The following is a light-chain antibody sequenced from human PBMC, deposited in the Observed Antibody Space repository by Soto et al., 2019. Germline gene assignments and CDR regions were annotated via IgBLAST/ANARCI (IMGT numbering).Light chain of an antibody. V-gene: IGLV2-14*03. CDR1: RTDVADGYDY. CDR3: TSYTSSPPFYF. Sequence: QSALTQPASVSGSPGQSIAISCTGVRTDVADGYDYVSWYQQHPGQAPQLIIYDVSNRPSGVSDRFSGSKSGNTASLTISGLQAEDEAKYYCTSYTSSPPFYFFGTGTKVPVL. CDR2: DVS. J-gene: IGLJ1*01.